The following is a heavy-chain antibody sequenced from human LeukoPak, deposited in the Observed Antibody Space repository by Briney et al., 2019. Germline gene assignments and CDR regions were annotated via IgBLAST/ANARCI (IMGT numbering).Heavy chain of an antibody. V-gene: IGHV4-59*08. J-gene: IGHJ4*02. CDR2: ISYTGTT. CDR1: GGSISSSY. Sequence: SETLSLTCTVSGGSISSSYWSWIRQPPGKGLEWIGYISYTGTTNYISSLKSRVTMSLDTSKNQFSLRLTSVTAADTAVYYCAIHRGGYFDYWGQGTLVTVSS. CDR3: AIHRGGYFDY.